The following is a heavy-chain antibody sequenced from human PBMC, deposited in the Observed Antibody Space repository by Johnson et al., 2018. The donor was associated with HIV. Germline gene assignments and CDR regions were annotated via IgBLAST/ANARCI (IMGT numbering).Heavy chain of an antibody. CDR1: GFTFSSYA. J-gene: IGHJ3*02. V-gene: IGHV3-30-3*01. D-gene: IGHD1-26*01. CDR3: AKTDPSVTQEPFDI. Sequence: QVQLVESGGGVVQPGRSLRLSCAASGFTFSSYAMHWVRQAPGKGLAWVAVISYDGSNKYYADSVKGRFTISRDNSKNTLYLQMNSLRAEDTAVYYWAKTDPSVTQEPFDIWGQGTMVIVSS. CDR2: ISYDGSNK.